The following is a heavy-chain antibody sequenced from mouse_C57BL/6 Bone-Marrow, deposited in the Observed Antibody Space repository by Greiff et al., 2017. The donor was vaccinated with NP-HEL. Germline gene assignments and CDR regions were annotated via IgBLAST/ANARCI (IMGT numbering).Heavy chain of an antibody. CDR2: IDPSDSYT. D-gene: IGHD1-1*01. CDR1: GYTFTSYW. J-gene: IGHJ4*01. V-gene: IGHV1-69*01. Sequence: VQLQQPGAELVMPGASVKLSCKASGYTFTSYWMHWVKQRPGQGLEWIGEIDPSDSYTNYNQKFKGKSTLTVDKSSSPAYMQLSSLTSEDSAVYYCASGGSSYDYYAMDYWGQGTSVTVSS. CDR3: ASGGSSYDYYAMDY.